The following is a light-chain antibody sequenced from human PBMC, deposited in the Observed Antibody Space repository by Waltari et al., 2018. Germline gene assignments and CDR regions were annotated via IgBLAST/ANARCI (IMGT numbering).Light chain of an antibody. CDR3: QHYVRLPAT. V-gene: IGKV3-20*01. Sequence: EIVLTQSPGTLSLSPGVRATLSCRASQSVSRTLAGYQQQPGQSPKLLTYGWSIRATGIPDRFTGSGSGTDFSLTISSLEPEDFAIYFCQHYVRLPATFGQGTKVEIK. CDR2: GWS. CDR1: QSVSRT. J-gene: IGKJ1*01.